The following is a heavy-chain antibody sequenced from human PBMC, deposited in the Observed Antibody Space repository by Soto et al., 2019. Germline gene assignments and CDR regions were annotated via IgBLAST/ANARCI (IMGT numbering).Heavy chain of an antibody. V-gene: IGHV4-4*02. Sequence: QVQLQESGPGLVKPSGTLSLTCAVSGGSISSSNWWSWVRQPPGKGLEWIGEIYHSGSTNYNPSLKSRVTRSVDKSTNQFSLKLSSVPAADTAVYYCARSFYGSVSYGMDVWGQGTTVTVSS. CDR3: ARSFYGSVSYGMDV. CDR2: IYHSGST. D-gene: IGHD3-10*01. J-gene: IGHJ6*02. CDR1: GGSISSSNW.